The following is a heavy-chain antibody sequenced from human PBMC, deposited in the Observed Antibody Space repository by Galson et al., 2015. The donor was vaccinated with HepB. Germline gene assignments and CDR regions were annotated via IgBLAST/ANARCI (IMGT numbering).Heavy chain of an antibody. CDR2: VWYDGSNK. V-gene: IGHV3-33*01. D-gene: IGHD6-6*01. CDR1: GFTFNSYG. Sequence: SLRLSCAASGFTFNSYGMHWVRQIPGKGLEWVALVWYDGSNKFYLDSVKGRFTISRDNSENMLYLNMNSLRVEDTAIYYCARDGSYSTSRSRFDYWGQGILVTVSS. J-gene: IGHJ4*02. CDR3: ARDGSYSTSRSRFDY.